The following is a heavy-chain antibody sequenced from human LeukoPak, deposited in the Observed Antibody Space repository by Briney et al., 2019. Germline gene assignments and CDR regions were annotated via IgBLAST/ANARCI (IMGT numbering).Heavy chain of an antibody. V-gene: IGHV3-23*01. CDR3: SKARRGYSGYDSSPFDP. CDR1: GFTFSSYA. J-gene: IGHJ5*02. CDR2: ISGSGGST. D-gene: IGHD5-12*01. Sequence: GGSLRLSCGASGFTFSSYAMSWVRQAPAKGLEWVSAISGSGGSTYYAETVKGRFPISRDNSKNTLYLQMNSLRAEDTAIYYCSKARRGYSGYDSSPFDPWGQGTLVTVSS.